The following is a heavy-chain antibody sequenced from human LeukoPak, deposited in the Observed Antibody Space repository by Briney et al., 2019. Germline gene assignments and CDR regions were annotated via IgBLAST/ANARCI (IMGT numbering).Heavy chain of an antibody. D-gene: IGHD6-13*01. CDR3: ALGYGSSWFSWSPYYYYGMDV. CDR1: GYTLTELS. Sequence: ASVKVSCKVSGYTLTELSMHWVRQAPGQGLEWMGWISAYNGNTNYAQKLQGRVTMTTDTSTSTAYMEPRSLRSDDTAVYYCALGYGSSWFSWSPYYYYGMDVWGQGTTVTVSS. CDR2: ISAYNGNT. V-gene: IGHV1-18*01. J-gene: IGHJ6*02.